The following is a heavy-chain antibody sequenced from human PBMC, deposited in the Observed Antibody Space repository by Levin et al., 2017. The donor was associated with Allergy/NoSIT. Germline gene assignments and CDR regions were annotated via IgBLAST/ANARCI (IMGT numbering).Heavy chain of an antibody. CDR1: GFIFSNYE. CDR3: ARESAGSGTYYDAFET. Sequence: GGSLRLSCAASGFIFSNYEMNWVRQAPGKGLEWVSYVSSSGSAIHYADSVKGRFTISRDNARNSLYLQMSNLRAEDTAVYYCARESAGSGTYYDAFETWGQGTMVTVSS. J-gene: IGHJ3*02. CDR2: VSSSGSAI. V-gene: IGHV3-48*03. D-gene: IGHD3-10*01.